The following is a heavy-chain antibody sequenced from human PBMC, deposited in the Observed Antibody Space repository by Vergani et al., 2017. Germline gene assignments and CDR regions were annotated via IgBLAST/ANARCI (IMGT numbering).Heavy chain of an antibody. CDR1: VFTFSSYG. CDR2: ISYDGSNK. Sequence: QVQLVESGGGVVQPGRSLRLSCAASVFTFSSYGMHWVRQAPGTGLEWVAVISYDGSNKYYADSVKGRFTISRDNSKNTLYLQMNSLRAEDTAVYYCAEDGIAAAGYQMYYIDYWGQGTLVTVSS. J-gene: IGHJ4*02. CDR3: AEDGIAAAGYQMYYIDY. D-gene: IGHD6-13*01. V-gene: IGHV3-30*18.